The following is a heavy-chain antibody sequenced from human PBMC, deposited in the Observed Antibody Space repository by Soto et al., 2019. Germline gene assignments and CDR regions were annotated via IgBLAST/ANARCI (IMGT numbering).Heavy chain of an antibody. CDR2: IIPILGIA. J-gene: IGHJ4*02. V-gene: IGHV1-69*02. D-gene: IGHD2-21*02. Sequence: SVKVSCKASGGTFSSYTISWVRQAPGQGLEWMGRIIPILGIANYAQKFQGRVTITADKSTSTAYMELSSLRSEDTAVYYCARTGDPATINFDYWGQGTLVTVSS. CDR3: ARTGDPATINFDY. CDR1: GGTFSSYT.